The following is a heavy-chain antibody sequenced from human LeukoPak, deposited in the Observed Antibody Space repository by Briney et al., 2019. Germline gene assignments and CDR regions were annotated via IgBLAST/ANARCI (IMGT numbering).Heavy chain of an antibody. Sequence: GGSLRLSCAASGFTFSDYYMNWVRQAPGKGLEWVSSISTSFSYIYYADSVKGRFTISRDNAENSLYLQMNSLRAEDTAVYYCARRNLDYYDSSGYYYLDYWGQGTLVTVSS. CDR1: GFTFSDYY. D-gene: IGHD3-22*01. CDR2: ISTSFSYI. J-gene: IGHJ4*02. CDR3: ARRNLDYYDSSGYYYLDY. V-gene: IGHV3-21*01.